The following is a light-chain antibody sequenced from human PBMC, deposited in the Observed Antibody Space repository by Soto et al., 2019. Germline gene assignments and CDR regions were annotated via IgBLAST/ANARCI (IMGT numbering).Light chain of an antibody. Sequence: EIVITQSPPTRCSSTGERATLSCRASQSVSTYLAWYQQKPGQAPRLLIYDASNRATGIPARFSGSGSGTDFTLTISSLQPEDFAVYHCQQRSSWPSFGQGTRLEI. CDR1: QSVSTY. CDR3: QQRSSWPS. J-gene: IGKJ5*01. V-gene: IGKV3-11*01. CDR2: DAS.